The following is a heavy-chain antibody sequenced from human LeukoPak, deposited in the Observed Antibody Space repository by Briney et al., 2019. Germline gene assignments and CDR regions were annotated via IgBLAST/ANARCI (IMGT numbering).Heavy chain of an antibody. J-gene: IGHJ3*02. CDR2: ISGSGGST. Sequence: PGGSLRLSCAASGFTFSSYAMSWVRQAPGQGLEGVSAISGSGGSTYYADSVKGRFPISRENSKNTLYLQMNSLRAEDTAVYYCAKDRITMIVVVITDAFDIWGQGTMVTVSS. CDR1: GFTFSSYA. CDR3: AKDRITMIVVVITDAFDI. V-gene: IGHV3-23*01. D-gene: IGHD3-22*01.